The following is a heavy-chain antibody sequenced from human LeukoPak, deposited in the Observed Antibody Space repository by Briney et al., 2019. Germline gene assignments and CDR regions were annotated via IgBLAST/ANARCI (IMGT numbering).Heavy chain of an antibody. Sequence: GGSLRLSCAASGFTFDDYTMHGVRQAPGKGLEWVSLISWDGGSTYYADSVKGRFTIYRDNSKNSLYLQMNSLRPEDTALYYCAKGLVVPAAYFDYWGQGTLVTVSS. CDR3: AKGLVVPAAYFDY. CDR2: ISWDGGST. D-gene: IGHD2-2*01. CDR1: GFTFDDYT. J-gene: IGHJ4*02. V-gene: IGHV3-43*01.